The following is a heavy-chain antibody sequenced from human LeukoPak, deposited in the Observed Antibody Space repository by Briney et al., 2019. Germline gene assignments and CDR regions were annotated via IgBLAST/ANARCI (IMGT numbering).Heavy chain of an antibody. CDR1: GGSISSYY. J-gene: IGHJ4*02. D-gene: IGHD1-7*01. CDR3: ARLGIIGTLFDY. Sequence: SETLSLTCTVSGGSISSYYWSWIRQPPGKGLEWIGYIYYSGSTNYNPSLKSRVTISVDTSKNQFSLKLSSVTAADTAVYYCARLGIIGTLFDYWGQGTLVTVSS. V-gene: IGHV4-59*01. CDR2: IYYSGST.